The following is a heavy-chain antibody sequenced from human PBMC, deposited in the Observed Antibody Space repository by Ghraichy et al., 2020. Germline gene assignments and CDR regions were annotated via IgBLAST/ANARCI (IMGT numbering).Heavy chain of an antibody. D-gene: IGHD6-19*01. CDR3: ARLYSSGWYSTHYYYYYGMDV. CDR1: GGSISSYY. V-gene: IGHV4-59*01. CDR2: IYYSGST. Sequence: SETLSLTCIVSGGSISSYYWSWIRQPPGKGLEWIGYIYYSGSTNYNPSLKSRVTISVDTSKNQFSLKLRSVTAADTAVYYCARLYSSGWYSTHYYYYYGMDVWGQGTTVTVSS. J-gene: IGHJ6*02.